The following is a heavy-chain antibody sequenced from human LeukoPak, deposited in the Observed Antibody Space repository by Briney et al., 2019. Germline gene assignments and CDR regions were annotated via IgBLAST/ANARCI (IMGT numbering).Heavy chain of an antibody. D-gene: IGHD4-11*01. CDR3: ARAVYSNYVDAFDI. J-gene: IGHJ3*02. CDR2: INPNSGCT. Sequence: ASVKVSLKASGYTFTGYYMHWVRKAPCQGLEWVGWINPNSGCTNYAQKFQGRVTMTRDTSISTAYMELSRLRSDDTAVYYCARAVYSNYVDAFDIWGQGTMVTVSS. CDR1: GYTFTGYY. V-gene: IGHV1-2*02.